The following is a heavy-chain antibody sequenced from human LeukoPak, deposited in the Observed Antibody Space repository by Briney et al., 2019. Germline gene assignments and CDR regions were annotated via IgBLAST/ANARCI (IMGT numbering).Heavy chain of an antibody. CDR3: ARLRGYSYGNFDY. J-gene: IGHJ4*02. D-gene: IGHD5-18*01. CDR1: GGSFSGYY. CDR2: INHSGST. V-gene: IGHV4-34*01. Sequence: PSETLSLTCAVYGGSFSGYYWSWIRQPPGKGLEWIGEINHSGSTNYNPSLKSRVTISVDTSKNQFSLKLSSVTAADTAVYYCARLRGYSYGNFDYWGQGTLVTVSS.